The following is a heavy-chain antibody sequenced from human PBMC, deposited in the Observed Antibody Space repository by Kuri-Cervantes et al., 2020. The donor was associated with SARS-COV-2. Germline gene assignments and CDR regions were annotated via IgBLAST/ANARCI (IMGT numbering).Heavy chain of an antibody. CDR3: AKDRVGVQDF. J-gene: IGHJ4*02. D-gene: IGHD2-21*01. V-gene: IGHV3-30*18. CDR2: ISHDGKNK. Sequence: LSLTCAASGFIFDNYAMTWVRQAPGKGLEWVAVISHDGKNKKCIASGKGRFTISRDNSQNTLYLHMKSLRSEDTAMYYCAKDRVGVQDFWGQGTLVTVSS. CDR1: GFIFDNYA.